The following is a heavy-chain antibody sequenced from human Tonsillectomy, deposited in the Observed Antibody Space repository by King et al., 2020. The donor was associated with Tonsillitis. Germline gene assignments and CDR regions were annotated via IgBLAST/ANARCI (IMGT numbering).Heavy chain of an antibody. CDR3: ARGWGAAKTLLISYYNFVS. Sequence: VQLVESGSELKKPGASVKVSCKASGYTFTSYAINWVRQAPGQGLEWMGWINNNTGNQNYAQDLTGRFVFSFDTSVSTAYLKISSLKAEDTALYYCARGWGAAKTLLISYYNFVSWGQGTLLTVSS. CDR1: GYTFTSYA. CDR2: INNNTGNQ. V-gene: IGHV7-4-1*02. D-gene: IGHD1-26*01. J-gene: IGHJ4*02.